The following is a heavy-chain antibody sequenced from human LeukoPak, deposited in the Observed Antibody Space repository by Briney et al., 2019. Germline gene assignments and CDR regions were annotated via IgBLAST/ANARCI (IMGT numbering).Heavy chain of an antibody. J-gene: IGHJ4*02. CDR3: ARERLSYYDSSGYYFIDY. CDR1: GGSINNFF. V-gene: IGHV4-59*12. D-gene: IGHD3-22*01. CDR2: VDHSGNT. Sequence: SETLSLTCTVSGGSINNFFWNWVRQSLGKGLEWIGYVDHSGNTKYNPSLKSRVTISVDTSKNQFSLKLSSVTAADTAVYYCARERLSYYDSSGYYFIDYWGQGTLVTVSS.